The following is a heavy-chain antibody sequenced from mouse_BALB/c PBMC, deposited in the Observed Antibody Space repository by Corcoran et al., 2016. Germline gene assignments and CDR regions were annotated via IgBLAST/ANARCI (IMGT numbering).Heavy chain of an antibody. CDR3: ARSSSMDY. J-gene: IGHJ4*01. V-gene: IGHV9-1*02. CDR2: INTYTGEP. Sequence: QIEVVQSGPEVKNPRATVKISCKASGYTFTNYGMNWVKQAPGKGLKWMGWINTYTGEPTYADDFKGRFAFSLETSASTAYLQINNLKNEDMATYFCARSSSMDYWGQGTSVTVSS. CDR1: GYTFTNYG.